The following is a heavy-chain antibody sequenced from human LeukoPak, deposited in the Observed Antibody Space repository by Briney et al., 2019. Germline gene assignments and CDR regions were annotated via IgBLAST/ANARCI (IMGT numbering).Heavy chain of an antibody. CDR3: ARPTHNGSYPFDY. V-gene: IGHV1-69*05. J-gene: IGHJ4*02. Sequence: SVKVSXKTSGGTFNNSAISWVRQAPGQGLVWLGGIMPLFGTAGYAQKFQGRVTITKDESTRTVYLELTSLTSDDTAVYYCARPTHNGSYPFDYWGQGTLVTVSS. D-gene: IGHD1-26*01. CDR2: IMPLFGTA. CDR1: GGTFNNSA.